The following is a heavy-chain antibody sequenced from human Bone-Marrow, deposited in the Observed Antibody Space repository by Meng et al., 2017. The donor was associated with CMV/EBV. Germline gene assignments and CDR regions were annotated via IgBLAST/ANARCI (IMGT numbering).Heavy chain of an antibody. J-gene: IGHJ6*02. V-gene: IGHV1-18*01. D-gene: IGHD2-15*01. CDR3: ARGYCSGGSCYWNYYYGMDV. Sequence: ASVKVSCKASGYTFTSYGISWVRQAPGQGLEWMGWISAYNGNTNYAQKLQGRVTMTTDTSTSTAYMELSSLRSEDTAVYYCARGYCSGGSCYWNYYYGMDVWGQGTTVTVS. CDR1: GYTFTSYG. CDR2: ISAYNGNT.